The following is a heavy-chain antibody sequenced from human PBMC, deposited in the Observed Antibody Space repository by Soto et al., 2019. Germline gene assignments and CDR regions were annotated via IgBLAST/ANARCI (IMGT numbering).Heavy chain of an antibody. V-gene: IGHV3-23*01. CDR3: ASLGVGDWANYYYYYGMDV. Sequence: EVQLLESGGGFVQPGGSLRLSCAATGFTFSVYAMTWVRQAPGKGLEWVSAVTANGGSTYSADSVKGRFTISRDNSKNTLVLQMNSLRAEYTAVYYCASLGVGDWANYYYYYGMDVWGQGTTVTVSS. CDR2: VTANGGST. CDR1: GFTFSVYA. D-gene: IGHD2-21*02. J-gene: IGHJ6*02.